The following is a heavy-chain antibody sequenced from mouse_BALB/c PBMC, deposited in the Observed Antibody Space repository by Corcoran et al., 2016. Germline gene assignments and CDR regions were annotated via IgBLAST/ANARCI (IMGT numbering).Heavy chain of an antibody. J-gene: IGHJ1*01. V-gene: IGHV12-3*02. Sequence: QMQLQESGPGLVKPSQSLFLACSITGFPITSGYYWIWIRQSPGKPLEWMGYITHSGETFYNPSLQSPISITRETSKNQFFLQLNSVTTEDTAMYYCAGAYYGYWYFDFWVAGTTVTVSS. CDR2: ITHSGET. CDR3: AGAYYGYWYFDF. CDR1: GFPITSGYY. D-gene: IGHD1-1*01.